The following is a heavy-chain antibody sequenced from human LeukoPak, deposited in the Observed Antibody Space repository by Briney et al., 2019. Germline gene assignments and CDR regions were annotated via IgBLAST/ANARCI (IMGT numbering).Heavy chain of an antibody. CDR1: GGSFSGYY. CDR3: ASLNNWNDGGTDLEGSF. J-gene: IGHJ4*02. Sequence: KPSETLSLTCAVYGGSFSGYYWSWIRQPPGKGLEWIGEINHSGSTNYNPSLKSRVTISVDTSKNQFSLKLSSVTAADTAVYYCASLNNWNDGGTDLEGSFWGQGTLVTVSS. V-gene: IGHV4-34*01. CDR2: INHSGST. D-gene: IGHD1-20*01.